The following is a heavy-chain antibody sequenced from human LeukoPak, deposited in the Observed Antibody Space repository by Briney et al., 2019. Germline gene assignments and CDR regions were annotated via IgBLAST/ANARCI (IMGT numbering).Heavy chain of an antibody. CDR1: GFTFSNAW. J-gene: IGHJ4*02. CDR2: IYIGDST. Sequence: GGSLRLSCAASGFTFSNAWMNWVRQAPGKGLEWVSVIYIGDSTYYADSVKGRFTISRDNSKNTMYLQMSRLRGEDTAIYYCARGGSSGYWGYFDYWGQGTLVTVSS. D-gene: IGHD3-22*01. CDR3: ARGGSSGYWGYFDY. V-gene: IGHV3-53*01.